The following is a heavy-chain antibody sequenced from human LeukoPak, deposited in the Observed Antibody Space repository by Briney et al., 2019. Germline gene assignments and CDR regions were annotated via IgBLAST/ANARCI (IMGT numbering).Heavy chain of an antibody. V-gene: IGHV4-59*12. CDR3: ARDRVAAAPPYYYYYMDV. CDR1: GGSISSYY. CDR2: IYYSGST. D-gene: IGHD6-13*01. Sequence: SETLSLTCTVSGGSISSYYWSWIRQPPGKGLEWIGYIYYSGSTNYNPSLKSRVTISVDTSKNQFSLKLSSVTAADTAVYYCARDRVAAAPPYYYYYMDVWGKGTTVTVSS. J-gene: IGHJ6*03.